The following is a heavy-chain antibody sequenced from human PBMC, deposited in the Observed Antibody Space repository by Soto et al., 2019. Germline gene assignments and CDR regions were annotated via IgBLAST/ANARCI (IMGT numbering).Heavy chain of an antibody. J-gene: IGHJ5*02. CDR3: ARGVIGYYGDSNNWFAP. CDR2: IYYSGST. V-gene: IGHV4-39*01. CDR1: GGSISSSSYY. Sequence: ATLSLTCTVSGGSISSSSYYWGWIRQPPGKGLEWIGSIYYSGSTYYNPSLKSRVTISVDTSKNQFSLKLSSVTAADTAVYYCARGVIGYYGDSNNWFAPWGQGPLVHVSS. D-gene: IGHD4-17*01.